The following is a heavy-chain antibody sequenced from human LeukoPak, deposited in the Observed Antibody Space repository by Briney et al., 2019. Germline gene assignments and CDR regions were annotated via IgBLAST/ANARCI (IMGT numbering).Heavy chain of an antibody. V-gene: IGHV1-18*04. Sequence: ASVKVSCKASGYTFTSYGISWVRQAPGQGLEWMGWISAYNGNTNYAQKLQGRVTMTTDTSTSTAYMELRSLRADDAAVYYCARDLLVSGPQQLLFFSYWGQGTLVTVSS. J-gene: IGHJ4*02. D-gene: IGHD2-2*01. CDR3: ARDLLVSGPQQLLFFSY. CDR1: GYTFTSYG. CDR2: ISAYNGNT.